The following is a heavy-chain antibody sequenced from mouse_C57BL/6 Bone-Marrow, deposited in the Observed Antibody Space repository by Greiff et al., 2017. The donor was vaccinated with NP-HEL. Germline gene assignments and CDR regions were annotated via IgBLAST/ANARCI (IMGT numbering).Heavy chain of an antibody. V-gene: IGHV1-43*01. D-gene: IGHD1-1*01. Sequence: VQLQQSGPELVKPGASVKISCKASGYSFTGYYMHWVKQSSEKSLEWIGEINPSTGGTSYNQKFKGKATLTVDKSSSTAYMQLKSLTSEDSAVYYCASPYYYGSSPYAMDYWGQGTSVTVSS. CDR3: ASPYYYGSSPYAMDY. CDR2: INPSTGGT. CDR1: GYSFTGYY. J-gene: IGHJ4*01.